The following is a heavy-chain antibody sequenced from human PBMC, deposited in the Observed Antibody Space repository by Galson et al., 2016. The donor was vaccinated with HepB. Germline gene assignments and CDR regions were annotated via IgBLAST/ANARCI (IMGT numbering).Heavy chain of an antibody. Sequence: QSGAEVTKPGASVKVSCKASGGTFSSYAINWVRQAPGQGLEWMGGIIPIFGTANYAQKFQGRVTITADESTSTAYMELNTLRSEDTAVYYCARAHREYCSSASCYGTDYWGQGTLVTVSS. CDR3: ARAHREYCSSASCYGTDY. CDR1: GGTFSSYA. J-gene: IGHJ4*02. V-gene: IGHV1-69*13. CDR2: IIPIFGTA. D-gene: IGHD2-2*01.